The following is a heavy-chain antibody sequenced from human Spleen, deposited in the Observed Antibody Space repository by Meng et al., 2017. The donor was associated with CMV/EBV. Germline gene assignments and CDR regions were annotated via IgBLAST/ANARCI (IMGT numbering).Heavy chain of an antibody. CDR2: ISYDGSNK. CDR1: GFTFSSYA. CDR3: ARALWELLSYFDY. J-gene: IGHJ4*02. Sequence: CSASGFTFSSYAMHWVRRAPGKGLEWVAVISYDGSNKYYADSVKGRFTISRDNSKNTLYLQMNSLRAEDTAVYYCARALWELLSYFDYWGQGTLVTVSS. D-gene: IGHD1-26*01. V-gene: IGHV3-30*04.